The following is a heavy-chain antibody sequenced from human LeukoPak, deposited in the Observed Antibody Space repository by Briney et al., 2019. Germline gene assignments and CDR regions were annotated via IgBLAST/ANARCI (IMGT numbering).Heavy chain of an antibody. CDR3: ARLLRAAEAPYYYYAMDV. D-gene: IGHD2-15*01. CDR1: GGSFSGYY. CDR2: INHSGST. Sequence: SETLSLTCAVYGGSFSGYYWSWIRQPPGKGLEWIGEINHSGSTNYNPSLKSRVTISVDTSKNQFSLNLNSMTAADTAVYYCARLLRAAEAPYYYYAMDVWGQGTTVTVSS. V-gene: IGHV4-34*01. J-gene: IGHJ6*02.